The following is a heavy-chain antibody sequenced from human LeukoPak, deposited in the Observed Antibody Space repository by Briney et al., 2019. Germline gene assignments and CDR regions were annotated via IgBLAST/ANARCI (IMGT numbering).Heavy chain of an antibody. V-gene: IGHV4-59*01. CDR1: GGSISSYY. J-gene: IGHJ4*02. D-gene: IGHD5-18*01. CDR3: ARGPRGYSYGPPDY. CDR2: IYYSGST. Sequence: SETLSLTCTVPGGSISSYYWSWLRQPPGKGLEWIGYIYYSGSTNYNPSLKSRVTISVDTSKNQFSLKLSSVTAADTAVYYCARGPRGYSYGPPDYWGQGTLVTVSS.